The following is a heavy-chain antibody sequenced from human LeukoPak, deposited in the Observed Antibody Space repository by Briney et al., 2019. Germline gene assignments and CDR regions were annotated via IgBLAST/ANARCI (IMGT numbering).Heavy chain of an antibody. CDR3: AREGELSPFDP. Sequence: KASETLSLTCAVYGGSFSGYCWSWIRQPPGKGLEWIGEINHSGSTNYNPSLKSRVTISVDTSKNQFSLKLSSVTAADTAVYYCAREGELSPFDPWGQGTLVTVSS. D-gene: IGHD2-15*01. V-gene: IGHV4-34*01. CDR1: GGSFSGYC. J-gene: IGHJ5*02. CDR2: INHSGST.